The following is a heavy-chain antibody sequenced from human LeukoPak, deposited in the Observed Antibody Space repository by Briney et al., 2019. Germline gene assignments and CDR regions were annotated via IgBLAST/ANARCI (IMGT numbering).Heavy chain of an antibody. J-gene: IGHJ3*02. CDR3: ARCITMVRGVLDAFDI. Sequence: GGSLRLSCAASGFTFSSYSMNWVRQAPGKGLEWVSYISSSSSTIYYADSVKGRFTISRDNAKNSLYLQMNSLRAEDTAVYYCARCITMVRGVLDAFDIWGQGTMVTVSS. CDR2: ISSSSSTI. V-gene: IGHV3-48*01. CDR1: GFTFSSYS. D-gene: IGHD3-10*01.